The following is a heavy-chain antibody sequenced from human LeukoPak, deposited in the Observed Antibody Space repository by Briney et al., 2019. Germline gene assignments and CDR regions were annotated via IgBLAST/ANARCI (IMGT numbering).Heavy chain of an antibody. CDR1: GGTFSSYA. V-gene: IGHV1-2*06. CDR2: INPNSGGT. CDR3: ARGGTYDFWSGYYNWFDP. J-gene: IGHJ5*02. Sequence: ASVKVSCKASGGTFSSYAISWVRQAPGQGLEWMGRINPNSGGTNYAQKFQGRVTMTRDTSISTAYMELSRLRSDDTAVYYCARGGTYDFWSGYYNWFDPWGQGTLVTVSS. D-gene: IGHD3-3*01.